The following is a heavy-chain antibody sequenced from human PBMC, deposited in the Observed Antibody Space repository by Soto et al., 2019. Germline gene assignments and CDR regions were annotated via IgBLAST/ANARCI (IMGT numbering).Heavy chain of an antibody. Sequence: PSETLSLTCTVSGGSINNYYWSWSRQAPGKGLEWIAYIYHTGATNYNPSLKSRVTISIDTSKTQFSLKLTSVTAADTAVYYCARGPSSSLVMPWFDPWGPGTLVTVSS. CDR2: IYHTGAT. V-gene: IGHV4-59*01. CDR3: ARGPSSSLVMPWFDP. CDR1: GGSINNYY. D-gene: IGHD2-2*01. J-gene: IGHJ5*02.